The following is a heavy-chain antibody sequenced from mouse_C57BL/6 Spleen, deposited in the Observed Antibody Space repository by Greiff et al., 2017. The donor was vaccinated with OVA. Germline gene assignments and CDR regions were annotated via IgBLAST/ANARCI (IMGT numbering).Heavy chain of an antibody. J-gene: IGHJ4*01. V-gene: IGHV2-5*01. CDR2: IWRGGST. Sequence: VQLQQSGPGLVQPSQSLSITCTVSGFSLTSYGVHWVRQSPGKGLEWLGVIWRGGSTDYNAAFMSRLSITKDNSKSQVFFKMNSLQADDTAIYYCAKTAYDYDVYAMDYWGQGTSVTVSS. CDR3: AKTAYDYDVYAMDY. D-gene: IGHD2-4*01. CDR1: GFSLTSYG.